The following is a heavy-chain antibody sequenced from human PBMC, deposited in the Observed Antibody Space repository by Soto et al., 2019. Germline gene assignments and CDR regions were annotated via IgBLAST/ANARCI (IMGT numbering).Heavy chain of an antibody. CDR1: GGSISSSSYY. CDR3: ARREEWYFEL. CDR2: IYYSGST. D-gene: IGHD1-26*01. V-gene: IGHV4-39*01. Sequence: SETLSLTCTVSGGSISSSSYYWGWIRQPPGKGLEWIGSIYYSGSTYYNPSLKSRVTISVDTSKNQFSLKLSSVTAADTAVYYCARREEWYFELWGRGTLVTVSS. J-gene: IGHJ2*01.